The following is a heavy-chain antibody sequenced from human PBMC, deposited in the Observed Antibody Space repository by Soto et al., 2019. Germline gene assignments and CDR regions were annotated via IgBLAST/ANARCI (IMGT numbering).Heavy chain of an antibody. D-gene: IGHD3-3*01. J-gene: IGHJ3*02. CDR2: IYYSGST. V-gene: IGHV4-31*03. CDR1: GGSISSGGYY. CDR3: ARAITIFGDAFDI. Sequence: QVQLQESGPGLVKPSQTLSLTCTVSGGSISSGGYYWSWIRQHPVKGLEWIGYIYYSGSTYYNPSLKSRVTISVDASKNQFSLKLSSVTAADTAVYYCARAITIFGDAFDIWGQGTMVTVSS.